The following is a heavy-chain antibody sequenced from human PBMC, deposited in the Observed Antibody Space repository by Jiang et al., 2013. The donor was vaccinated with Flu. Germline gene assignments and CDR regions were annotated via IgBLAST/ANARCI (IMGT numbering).Heavy chain of an antibody. CDR1: GYTLTELS. J-gene: IGHJ3*02. CDR3: ATGTKDCIVGATCVDPWVDI. D-gene: IGHD1-26*01. V-gene: IGHV1-24*01. CDR2: FDPEDGET. Sequence: SGAEVKKPGASVKVSCKVSGYTLTELSMHWVRQAPGKGLEWMGGFDPEDGETIYAQKFQGRVTMTEDTSTDTAYMELSSLRSEDTAVYYCATGTKDCIVGATCVDPWVDIWGQGTMVTVSS.